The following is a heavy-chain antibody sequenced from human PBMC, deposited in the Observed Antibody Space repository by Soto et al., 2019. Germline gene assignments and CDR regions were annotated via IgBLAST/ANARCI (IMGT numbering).Heavy chain of an antibody. CDR2: IWYDGSNK. CDR3: ARESAIVVVNAMPGSSGMDV. V-gene: IGHV3-33*01. Sequence: QVQLVESGGGVVQPGRSLRLSCAASGFTFSSYGMHWVRQAPGKGLEWVAVIWYDGSNKYYADSVKGRFTISRDNSKNTLYLQMNSLRAEDTAVYYCARESAIVVVNAMPGSSGMDVWGQGTTVTVSS. D-gene: IGHD2-21*01. CDR1: GFTFSSYG. J-gene: IGHJ6*02.